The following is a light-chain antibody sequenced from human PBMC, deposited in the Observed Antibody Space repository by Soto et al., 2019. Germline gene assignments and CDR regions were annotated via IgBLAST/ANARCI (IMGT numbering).Light chain of an antibody. CDR1: QSVSSSY. CDR2: GAS. CDR3: QKYDSAPHT. V-gene: IGKV3-20*01. Sequence: EIVFTQSPGTLSLSPGETATHSCRASQSVSSSYLAWSQQKHGQTPRLLIYGASTRAAGIPARFSGSGSGTEFTLTITSLQSEDVATYCCQKYDSAPHTFGQGTRLEIK. J-gene: IGKJ5*01.